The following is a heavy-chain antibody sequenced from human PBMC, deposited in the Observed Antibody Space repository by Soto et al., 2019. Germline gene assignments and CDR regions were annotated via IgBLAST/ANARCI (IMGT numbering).Heavy chain of an antibody. V-gene: IGHV3-53*01. CDR3: ARSPPRSIGDY. J-gene: IGHJ4*02. CDR2: IYSGGST. CDR1: GFTVSSDY. D-gene: IGHD2-15*01. Sequence: PGGSLRLSCAASGFTVSSDYMSWVRQAPGKGLEWVSIIYSGGSTYYADSVKGRFTISRDNSKNTLYLQMNSLRAEDTAVYYCARSPPRSIGDYWGQGTLVTVSS.